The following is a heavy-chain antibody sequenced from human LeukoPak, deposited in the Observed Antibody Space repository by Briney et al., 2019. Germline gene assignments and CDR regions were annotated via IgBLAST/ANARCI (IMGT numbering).Heavy chain of an antibody. CDR1: GFTFSNYG. Sequence: PGGSLRLSCTASGFTFSNYGMHWVRQAPGKGLEWVAFIRNDGSIKYYADSVKGRFTISRDNAKNSLYLQMNSLRAEDTAVYYCARDQVGGSYWVPSDYWGQGTLVTVSS. CDR2: IRNDGSIK. D-gene: IGHD1-26*01. CDR3: ARDQVGGSYWVPSDY. V-gene: IGHV3-30*02. J-gene: IGHJ4*02.